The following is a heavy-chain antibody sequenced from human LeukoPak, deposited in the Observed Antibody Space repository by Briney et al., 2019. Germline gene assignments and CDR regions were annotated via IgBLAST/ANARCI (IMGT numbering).Heavy chain of an antibody. CDR1: GYTFTSYD. Sequence: ASVKVSCKASGYTFTSYDINWVRQATGQGLEWMGWMNPNSGNTGYAQKFQGRVTMTRNASISTAYMELSSLRSEDTAVYYCARSFTGYDSSGYYYVNYFDYWSQGTLVTVSS. V-gene: IGHV1-8*01. J-gene: IGHJ4*02. D-gene: IGHD3-22*01. CDR2: MNPNSGNT. CDR3: ARSFTGYDSSGYYYVNYFDY.